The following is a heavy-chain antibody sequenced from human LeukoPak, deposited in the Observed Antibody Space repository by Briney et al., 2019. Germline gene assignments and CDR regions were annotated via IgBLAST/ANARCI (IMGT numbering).Heavy chain of an antibody. J-gene: IGHJ2*01. CDR2: IYYGGST. Sequence: PSETLSLTCTVSGGSISSYYWSWIRQPPGKGLEWIGYIYYGGSTNYNPSLKSRVTISVDTSKNQFSLKLSSVTAADTAVYYCARLRLHTPNWYFDLWGRGTLVTVSS. V-gene: IGHV4-59*01. CDR1: GGSISSYY. D-gene: IGHD4-11*01. CDR3: ARLRLHTPNWYFDL.